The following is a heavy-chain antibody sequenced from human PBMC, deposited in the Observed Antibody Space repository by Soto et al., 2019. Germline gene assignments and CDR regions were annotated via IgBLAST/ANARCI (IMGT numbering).Heavy chain of an antibody. CDR2: IYYSGST. Sequence: QLQLQESGPGLVKPSETLSLTCTVSGGSISSSSYYWGWIRQPPGKGLEWIGSIYYSGSTYYNPSLKSRVTISVDTSKNQFSLKLSSVTAADTAVYYCASSMEQLVLLQYPIISGWFDPWGQGTLVTVSS. D-gene: IGHD6-13*01. CDR1: GGSISSSSYY. V-gene: IGHV4-39*01. J-gene: IGHJ5*02. CDR3: ASSMEQLVLLQYPIISGWFDP.